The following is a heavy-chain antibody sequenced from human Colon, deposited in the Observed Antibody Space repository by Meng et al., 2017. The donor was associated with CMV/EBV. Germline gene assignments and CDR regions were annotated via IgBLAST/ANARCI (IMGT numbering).Heavy chain of an antibody. D-gene: IGHD3-22*01. CDR1: GFRFNHYG. CDR2: ILYDGSNE. CDR3: AKIPHYSDGPRDTFNV. J-gene: IGHJ3*01. Sequence: GESLKISCAASGFRFNHYGIDWVRQTPGKGLEWVAFILYDGSNEYYADSVRGRFTISRDNSKNTLFLQMNSLRPEDTGVYYCAKIPHYSDGPRDTFNVWGQGTLVTV. V-gene: IGHV3-30*02.